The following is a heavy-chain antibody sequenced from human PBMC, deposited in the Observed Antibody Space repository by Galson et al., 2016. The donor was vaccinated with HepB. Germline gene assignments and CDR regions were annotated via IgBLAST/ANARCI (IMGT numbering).Heavy chain of an antibody. J-gene: IGHJ1*01. CDR2: VVYIGST. CDR1: NDSARSDHHL. V-gene: IGHV4-61*01. CDR3: AREAYGSYSNGYFHH. Sequence: LSLTCTVSNDSARSDHHLWSWIRQPPGKGLEWIGHVVYIGSTSYNPSLESRATISIDISKNQFSPRLSFVTAADTALYYCAREAYGSYSNGYFHHWGQGTLVAVSS. D-gene: IGHD6-19*01.